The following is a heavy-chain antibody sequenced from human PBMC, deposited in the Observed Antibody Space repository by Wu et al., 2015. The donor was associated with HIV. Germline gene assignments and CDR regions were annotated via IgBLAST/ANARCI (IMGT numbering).Heavy chain of an antibody. D-gene: IGHD2-2*01. CDR3: ARGHCGTSTCCNDYWFDP. CDR2: LNPKSGKT. CDR1: GYTFINYD. J-gene: IGHJ5*02. Sequence: QVQLVQSGAEVKKPGASVKVSCKASGYTFINYDITWVRQAPGQGLEWMGWLNPKSGKTGYAQKFQDRFTITRDTSIGTAYMELSSLRPEDTAVYFCARGHCGTSTCCNDYWFDPWGQGTLVTVSS. V-gene: IGHV1-8*03.